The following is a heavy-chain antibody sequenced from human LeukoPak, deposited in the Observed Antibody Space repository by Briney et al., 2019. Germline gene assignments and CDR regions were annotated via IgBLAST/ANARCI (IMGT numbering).Heavy chain of an antibody. D-gene: IGHD1-1*01. CDR1: GGSFSNYY. J-gene: IGHJ6*01. CDR3: XXXWNYG. CDR2: INDSGRT. V-gene: IGHV4-34*01. Sequence: SETLSLTCAVYGGSFSNYYWSWIRQPPGRGLEWIGEINDSGRTNYNPSLMSRVTVSVDTSKKQFSLRLTSVTATDTAVYYCXXXWNYG.